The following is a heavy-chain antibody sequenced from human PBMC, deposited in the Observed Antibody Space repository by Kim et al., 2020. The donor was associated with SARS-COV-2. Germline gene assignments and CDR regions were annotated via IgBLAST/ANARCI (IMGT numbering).Heavy chain of an antibody. J-gene: IGHJ4*02. V-gene: IGHV4-31*03. CDR2: IYDSGST. CDR1: GGSISSGGYY. CDR3: ARARGITIFGVVTQFDY. Sequence: SETLSLTCTVSGGSISSGGYYWSWIRQHPGKGLEWIGYIYDSGSTYYNPSLKSRVTISVDTSKNQFSLKLSSVTAADTAVYYCARARGITIFGVVTQFDYWGQGTLVTVSS. D-gene: IGHD3-3*01.